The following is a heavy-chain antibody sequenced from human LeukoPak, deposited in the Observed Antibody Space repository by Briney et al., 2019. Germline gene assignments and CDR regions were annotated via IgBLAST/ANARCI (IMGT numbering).Heavy chain of an antibody. V-gene: IGHV4-30-4*01. D-gene: IGHD3-22*01. Sequence: PSETLSLTCSVSGGSISSGDYYWSWFRQPPGKGLEWIGYIYNSRTTYYNPSLRSRVTLSVDTSKNQFSLRLNSVAAADTAVYYCARKRYDDPYFFDYWGQGTLVTVSS. J-gene: IGHJ4*02. CDR3: ARKRYDDPYFFDY. CDR2: IYNSRTT. CDR1: GGSISSGDYY.